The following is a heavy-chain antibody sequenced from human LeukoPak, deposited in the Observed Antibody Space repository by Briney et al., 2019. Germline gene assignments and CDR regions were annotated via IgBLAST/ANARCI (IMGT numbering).Heavy chain of an antibody. V-gene: IGHV4-38-2*01. CDR2: IYHSGST. CDR1: GYSISSGYY. D-gene: IGHD3-9*01. Sequence: KPSETLSLTCAVSGYSISSGYYWGWIQQPPGKGLEWIGSIYHSGSTYYNPSLKSRVTISVDTSKNQFSLKLSSVTAADTAVYYCARLTLRYFVIDYWGQGTLVTVSS. CDR3: ARLTLRYFVIDY. J-gene: IGHJ4*02.